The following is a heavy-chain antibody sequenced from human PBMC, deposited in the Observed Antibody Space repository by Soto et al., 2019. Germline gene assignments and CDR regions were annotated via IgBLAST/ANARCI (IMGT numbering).Heavy chain of an antibody. V-gene: IGHV4-59*01. Sequence: LPETLSISCTVCGGSISSYYWSWIRQPPGKGLEWIGYIYYSGSTNYNPSLKSRVTISVDTSKNQFSLKLSSVTAADTAVYYCARYYYDSSGYYKERKFDYWGQGTLVTVSS. J-gene: IGHJ4*02. D-gene: IGHD3-22*01. CDR1: GGSISSYY. CDR2: IYYSGST. CDR3: ARYYYDSSGYYKERKFDY.